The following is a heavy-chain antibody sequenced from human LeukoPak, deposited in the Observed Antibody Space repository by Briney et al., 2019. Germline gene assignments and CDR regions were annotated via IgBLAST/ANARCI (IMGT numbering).Heavy chain of an antibody. Sequence: PSETLCLTCAVYGGSFSGYYWSWVRQPPGKGLEWIGEINHSGSTNYNPSLKSRVTISVDTSKNQFSLKLSPVTAADTAVYYCARGGAYYYGSGSTSFDPWGQGTLVTVSS. CDR3: ARGGAYYYGSGSTSFDP. CDR1: GGSFSGYY. V-gene: IGHV4-34*01. D-gene: IGHD3-10*01. J-gene: IGHJ5*02. CDR2: INHSGST.